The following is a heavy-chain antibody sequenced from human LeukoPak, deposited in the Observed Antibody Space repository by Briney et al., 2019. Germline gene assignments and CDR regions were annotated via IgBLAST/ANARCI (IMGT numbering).Heavy chain of an antibody. J-gene: IGHJ4*02. Sequence: ASVKVSCKASGYTFTSYDINWVRQANGQGLEWMGRISAYNGNTNYAQKLQGRVTMTTDTSTSTAYMELRSLRSDDTAVYYCARDVYSIAAAGTFDYWGQGTLVTVSS. CDR1: GYTFTSYD. V-gene: IGHV1-18*01. CDR2: ISAYNGNT. D-gene: IGHD6-13*01. CDR3: ARDVYSIAAAGTFDY.